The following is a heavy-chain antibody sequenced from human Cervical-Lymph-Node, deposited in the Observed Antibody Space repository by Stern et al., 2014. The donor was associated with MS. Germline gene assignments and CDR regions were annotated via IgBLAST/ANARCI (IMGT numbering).Heavy chain of an antibody. CDR1: GFTFSSHS. J-gene: IGHJ4*02. CDR3: ARDRRGWLAADS. CDR2: ISGSSNTI. D-gene: IGHD6-19*01. V-gene: IGHV3-48*01. Sequence: EVQLVESGGGLVQPGGSLRLSCTASGFTFSSHSMNWVRQAPGKGLEWGSYISGSSNTIYYADSVKGRFTISRDNVKNSLYLQMKSLRADDTAVYYCARDRRGWLAADSWGQGTLVTVSS.